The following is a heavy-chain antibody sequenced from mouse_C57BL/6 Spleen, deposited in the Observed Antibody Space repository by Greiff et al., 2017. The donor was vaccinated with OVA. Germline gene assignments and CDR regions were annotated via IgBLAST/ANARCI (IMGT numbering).Heavy chain of an antibody. CDR3: ARDALWGY. Sequence: VQLQQSGAELVKPGASVKLSCTASGFHFKDYYMHWVKQRTEQGLEWIGRIDPEDGDTNYAPKFQGKATITADTSSNTAYLQLSRLTSEDTAVYYCARDALWGYWGQGTTLTVSS. V-gene: IGHV14-2*01. CDR1: GFHFKDYY. J-gene: IGHJ2*01. D-gene: IGHD4-1*01. CDR2: IDPEDGDT.